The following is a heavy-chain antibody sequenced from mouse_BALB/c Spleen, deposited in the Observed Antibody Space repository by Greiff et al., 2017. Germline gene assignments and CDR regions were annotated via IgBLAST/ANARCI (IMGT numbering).Heavy chain of an antibody. D-gene: IGHD1-1*01. CDR2: INPSTGYT. J-gene: IGHJ1*01. Sequence: VQLQQSGAELAKPGASVKMSCKASGYTFTSYWMHWVKQRPGQGLEWIGYINPSTGYTEYNQKFKDKATLTADKSSSTAYMQLSSLTSEDSAVYYCARLGMATVVATDWYFDVWGAGTTVTVSS. CDR3: ARLGMATVVATDWYFDV. V-gene: IGHV1-7*01. CDR1: GYTFTSYW.